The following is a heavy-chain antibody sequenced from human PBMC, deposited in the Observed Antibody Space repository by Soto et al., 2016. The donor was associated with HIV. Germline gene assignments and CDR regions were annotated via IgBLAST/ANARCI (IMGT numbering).Heavy chain of an antibody. CDR3: ARGGRFPYYYYYYMDV. CDR2: INWNGGST. CDR1: GFTFDDYG. J-gene: IGHJ6*03. V-gene: IGHV3-20*04. D-gene: IGHD3-16*01. Sequence: EVQLVESGGGVVRPGGSLRLSCAASGFTFDDYGMSWVRQAPGKGLEWVSGINWNGGSTGYADSVKGRFTISRGNAKNSLYLQMNSLIDEDTALYYCARGGRFPYYYYYYMDVWGKGTTVTVSS.